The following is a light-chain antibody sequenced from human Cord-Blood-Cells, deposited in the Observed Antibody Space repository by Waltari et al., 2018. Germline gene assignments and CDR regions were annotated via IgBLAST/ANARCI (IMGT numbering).Light chain of an antibody. CDR2: GKN. Sequence: SSELPQDPAVSVALGQTVRITCQGDSRRSYYASWYQQKPGQAPVLVIYGKNNRPSGSPDRFSASSSGNRASVTITGGQAEDEANYYCNTRDSSGNHYVFGTGTKVTVL. CDR3: NTRDSSGNHYV. V-gene: IGLV3-19*01. J-gene: IGLJ1*01. CDR1: SRRSYY.